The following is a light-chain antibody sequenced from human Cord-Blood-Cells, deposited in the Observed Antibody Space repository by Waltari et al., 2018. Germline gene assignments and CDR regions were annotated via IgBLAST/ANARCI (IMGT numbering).Light chain of an antibody. Sequence: QSVLTQPPSASGTPGQRVTISCSGSSSNIGSNTVNWYQQLPGTAPKLHIYSNNQRPSGVHARISGSKSGTSATLAISGLQSEDDADYYCAAWDDTLSGYVFGTGTKVTVI. CDR3: AAWDDTLSGYV. V-gene: IGLV1-44*01. CDR1: SSNIGSNT. CDR2: SNN. J-gene: IGLJ1*01.